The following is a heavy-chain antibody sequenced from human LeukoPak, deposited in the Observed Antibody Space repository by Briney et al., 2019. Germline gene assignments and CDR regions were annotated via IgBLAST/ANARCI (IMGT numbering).Heavy chain of an antibody. J-gene: IGHJ4*02. CDR3: ANARNFGITMIVVAPYYFDY. CDR2: ISGSGGST. D-gene: IGHD3-22*01. Sequence: GGSLRLSCAASGFTFSSYAMSWVRQAPGKGLEWVSAISGSGGSTYYADSVKGRFTISRDNSKNTLYLQMNSLRAEDTAVYYCANARNFGITMIVVAPYYFDYWGQGTLVIVSS. CDR1: GFTFSSYA. V-gene: IGHV3-23*01.